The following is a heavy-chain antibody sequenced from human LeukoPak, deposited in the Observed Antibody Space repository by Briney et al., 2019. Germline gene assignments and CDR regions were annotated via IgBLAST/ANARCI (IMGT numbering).Heavy chain of an antibody. CDR3: ARDLIYDSSGYPPYFDC. V-gene: IGHV6-1*01. Sequence: SQTLSLTCAISGDSVSSNSAAWNWIRQSPSRGLEWLGRTYYRSMWYNDYAVSVKSRITINPDTSKNQFSLQLNSVTPEDTAVYYCARDLIYDSSGYPPYFDCWGQGTLVTVSS. D-gene: IGHD3-22*01. CDR2: TYYRSMWYN. J-gene: IGHJ4*02. CDR1: GDSVSSNSAA.